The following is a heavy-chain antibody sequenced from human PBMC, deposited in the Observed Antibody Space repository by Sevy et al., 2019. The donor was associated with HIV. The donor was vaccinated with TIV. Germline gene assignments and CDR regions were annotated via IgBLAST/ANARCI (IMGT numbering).Heavy chain of an antibody. CDR3: ARDGAVAGTGYFDY. CDR1: GFTFSSYA. V-gene: IGHV3-30-3*01. D-gene: IGHD6-19*01. J-gene: IGHJ4*02. Sequence: GGSLRLSCAASGFTFSSYAMHWVRQAPGKGLEWVAVISYDGSNKHYADSVKDILTISRENSKYTLYLQMNSLGAEDTAVYYCARDGAVAGTGYFDYWGQGTLVTVSS. CDR2: ISYDGSNK.